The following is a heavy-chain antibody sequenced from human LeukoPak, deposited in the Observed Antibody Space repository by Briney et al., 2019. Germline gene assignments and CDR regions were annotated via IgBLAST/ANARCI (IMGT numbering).Heavy chain of an antibody. Sequence: PGGSLRLSCAASGFTFSSYAMSWVRQAPGKGLERVSAISGSGGSTYYADSVKGRFTISRDNSKNTLYLQMNSLRAEDTAVYYCAKDQRGYCSSTSCYLGWDYWGQGTLVTVSS. J-gene: IGHJ4*02. CDR1: GFTFSSYA. D-gene: IGHD2-2*01. CDR2: ISGSGGST. CDR3: AKDQRGYCSSTSCYLGWDY. V-gene: IGHV3-23*01.